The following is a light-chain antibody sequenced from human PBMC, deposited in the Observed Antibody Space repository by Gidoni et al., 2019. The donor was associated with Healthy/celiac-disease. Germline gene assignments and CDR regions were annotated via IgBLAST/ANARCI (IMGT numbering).Light chain of an antibody. CDR1: QRVSSY. CDR3: QQRSNWPPLT. J-gene: IGKJ4*01. Sequence: DIVLTQYPATLSLSPGERATLSCRASQRVSSYLAWYQQQPGQAPRLLIYDASNRATGIPARFSGSGSGTDFTFTSSSLGPEYFAVYYCQQRSNWPPLTFGGGTKVEIK. V-gene: IGKV3-11*01. CDR2: DAS.